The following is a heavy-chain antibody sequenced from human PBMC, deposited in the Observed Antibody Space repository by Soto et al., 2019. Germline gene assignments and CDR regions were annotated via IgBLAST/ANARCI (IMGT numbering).Heavy chain of an antibody. J-gene: IGHJ6*02. CDR2: ISAYNGNT. D-gene: IGHD6-19*01. Sequence: KESLASVKVSCKASGYTFTSYGISWVRQAPGQGLEWMGWISAYNGNTNYAQKLQGRVTMTTDTSTSTAYMELRSLRSDDTAVYYCARSTFSGWLNYYYYGMDVWGQGTTVTVSS. CDR3: ARSTFSGWLNYYYYGMDV. V-gene: IGHV1-18*01. CDR1: GYTFTSYG.